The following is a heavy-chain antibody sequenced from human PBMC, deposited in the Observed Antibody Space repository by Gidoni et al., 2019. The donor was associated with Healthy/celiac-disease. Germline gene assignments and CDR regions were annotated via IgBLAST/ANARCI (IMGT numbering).Heavy chain of an antibody. CDR3: ARGLYGDYVAGYFDY. V-gene: IGHV4-39*07. Sequence: QLPLQASGPGLVKPSETLSLTCTVSGRSISSSSSYWGWIRQPPGKEREWIGSIYYCGSTYYNPSLKSRVTISVDTSKNQFSLKLSSVTAADTAVYYCARGLYGDYVAGYFDYWGQGTLVTVSS. J-gene: IGHJ4*02. D-gene: IGHD4-17*01. CDR1: GRSISSSSSY. CDR2: IYYCGST.